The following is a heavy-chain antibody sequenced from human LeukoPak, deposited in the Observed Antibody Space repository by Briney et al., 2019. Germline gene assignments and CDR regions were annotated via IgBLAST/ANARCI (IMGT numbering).Heavy chain of an antibody. Sequence: SVKVSCKASGGTLSRYAISWVRQAPGQGLEWMGGIIPIFGTANYAQKFQGRVTITADESTSTAYMELSSLRSEDTAVYYCARDGLSATVSSYNWFDPWGQGTLVTVSS. CDR2: IIPIFGTA. CDR3: ARDGLSATVSSYNWFDP. D-gene: IGHD4-11*01. V-gene: IGHV1-69*13. CDR1: GGTLSRYA. J-gene: IGHJ5*02.